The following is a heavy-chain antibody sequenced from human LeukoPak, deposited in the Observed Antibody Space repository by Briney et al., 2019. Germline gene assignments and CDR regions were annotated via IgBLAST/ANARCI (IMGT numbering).Heavy chain of an antibody. D-gene: IGHD3-10*01. J-gene: IGHJ5*02. CDR3: ARGQPHMVRGVLRSNWIDA. CDR2: MNHSGST. Sequence: SETLSLTCAVYGGSFSGYYWNWIRQPPGKGLVWIGEMNHSGSTNYNPSLKSRVTISVDTSKNQFSLKMTSVTAADTAVYYCARGQPHMVRGVLRSNWIDAWGRGTLVTVSS. V-gene: IGHV4-34*01. CDR1: GGSFSGYY.